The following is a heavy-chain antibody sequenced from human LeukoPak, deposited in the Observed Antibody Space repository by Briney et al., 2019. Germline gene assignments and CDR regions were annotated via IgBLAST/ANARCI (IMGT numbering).Heavy chain of an antibody. CDR3: ARESPGDSHGLDV. D-gene: IGHD7-27*01. CDR1: GLSVTGNY. J-gene: IGHJ6*02. CDR2: VYSGGVA. Sequence: GGSLRLSCAASGLSVTGNYMNWVRQAPGKGLDRVSIVYSGGVAFYADSVKGRFMISRDSSTNTVHLQMNSLRDNDTAVYYCARESPGDSHGLDVWGQGTTVVVSS. V-gene: IGHV3-66*01.